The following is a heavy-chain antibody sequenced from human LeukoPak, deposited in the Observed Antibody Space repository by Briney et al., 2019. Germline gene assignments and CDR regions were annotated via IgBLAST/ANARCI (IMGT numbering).Heavy chain of an antibody. CDR1: GFTFSSYA. V-gene: IGHV3-30-3*01. CDR3: AGREGIADY. CDR2: ISYDGSNK. D-gene: IGHD6-13*01. Sequence: GGSLRLSCAASGFTFSSYAMHWVRQAPGKGLEWVAVISYDGSNKYYADSVKGRFTISRDNSKNTLYLQMNSLRAEDTAVYYCAGREGIADYWGQGTLVTVSS. J-gene: IGHJ4*02.